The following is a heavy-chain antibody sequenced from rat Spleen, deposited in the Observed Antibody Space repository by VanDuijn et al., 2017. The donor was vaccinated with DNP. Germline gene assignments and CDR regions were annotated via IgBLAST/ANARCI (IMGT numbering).Heavy chain of an antibody. CDR1: GFTFSNYD. J-gene: IGHJ3*01. Sequence: EVQLVESGGGLVQPGRSLKLSCAASGFTFSNYDMAWVRQAPTQGLEWVASISTNGGNSVYRNSVKGRFTISRDNAKDTLYLQMNSLRSEDTATYYCAREGDYYDGYGDALDAWGQGTLVTVSS. CDR3: AREGDYYDGYGDALDA. D-gene: IGHD1-12*03. V-gene: IGHV5S13*01. CDR2: ISTNGGNS.